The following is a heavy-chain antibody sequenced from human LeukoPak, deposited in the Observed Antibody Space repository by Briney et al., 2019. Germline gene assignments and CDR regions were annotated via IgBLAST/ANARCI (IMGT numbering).Heavy chain of an antibody. J-gene: IGHJ4*02. V-gene: IGHV3-33*08. CDR3: ARETPATTAFDY. CDR2: IWYDGSNK. Sequence: GGSLRLSCSASGFTFSSYGMHWVRQAPGKGLEWVAVIWYDGSNKYYADSVKGRFTISRDNSKNTMYLQMNSLRTEDTAVYFCARETPATTAFDYWGQGTQVTVSS. D-gene: IGHD5-12*01. CDR1: GFTFSSYG.